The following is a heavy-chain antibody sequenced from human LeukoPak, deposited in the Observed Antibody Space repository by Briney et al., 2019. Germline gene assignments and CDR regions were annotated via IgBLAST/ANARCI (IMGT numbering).Heavy chain of an antibody. CDR3: AREYNCMDV. V-gene: IGHV3-30*04. Sequence: PGGSLRLSCAASGFTFSSYAMHWVRQAPGKGLEWVAVISYDGSNKYYADSVKGRFTISRDNSKNTLYLQMNSLRAEDTAVYYRAREYNCMDVWGKGTTVTVSS. CDR1: GFTFSSYA. CDR2: ISYDGSNK. J-gene: IGHJ6*04. D-gene: IGHD1-20*01.